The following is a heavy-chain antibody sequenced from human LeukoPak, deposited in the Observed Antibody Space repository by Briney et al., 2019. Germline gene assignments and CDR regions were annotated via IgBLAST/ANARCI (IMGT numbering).Heavy chain of an antibody. D-gene: IGHD2-8*01. CDR2: ISYDGSNK. CDR1: GFTFSSYA. V-gene: IGHV3-30-3*01. CDR3: ANLWNIVLMVYHVPKDYYGMDV. Sequence: PGRSLRLSCAASGFTFSSYAMHWVRQAPGKGLEWVAVISYDGSNKYYADSVKGRFTISRDNSKNTLYLQMNSLRAEDTAVYYCANLWNIVLMVYHVPKDYYGMDVWGQGTTVTVSS. J-gene: IGHJ6*02.